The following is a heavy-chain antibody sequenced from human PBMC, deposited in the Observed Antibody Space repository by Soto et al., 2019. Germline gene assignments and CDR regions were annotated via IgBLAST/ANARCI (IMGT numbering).Heavy chain of an antibody. CDR3: VRRHVSATGIDWFDP. V-gene: IGHV1-3*01. D-gene: IGHD6-13*01. CDR1: GGTFSNYG. Sequence: ASVKVSCKASGGTFSNYGIHWVRQAPGQRLEWMGWINAANGDTKYSPKFQGRVTITRDTSASTAYMELSSLRSEDTAVYYCVRRHVSATGIDWFDPWGQGTLVTVSS. CDR2: INAANGDT. J-gene: IGHJ5*02.